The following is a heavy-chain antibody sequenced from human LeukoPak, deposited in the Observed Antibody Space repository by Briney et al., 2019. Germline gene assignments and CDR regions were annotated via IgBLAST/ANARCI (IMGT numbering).Heavy chain of an antibody. J-gene: IGHJ6*02. CDR3: AKVSGGGLYYDGMDV. CDR2: IWYDGNNK. D-gene: IGHD1-14*01. CDR1: GFTFSSYG. Sequence: PGGSLRLSCAASGFTFSSYGMHWVRQAPGKGLEWVAIIWYDGNNKYYVDSVKGRFTISRDNSKNTLYLQMNSLRAEDTAVYYCAKVSGGGLYYDGMDVWGQGTTVTVSS. V-gene: IGHV3-33*06.